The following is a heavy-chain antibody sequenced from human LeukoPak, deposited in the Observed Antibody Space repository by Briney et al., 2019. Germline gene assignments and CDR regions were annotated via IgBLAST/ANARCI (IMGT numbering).Heavy chain of an antibody. CDR1: GFTFDDYG. D-gene: IGHD2-15*01. Sequence: GGSLRLSCAASGFTFDDYGMHWVRQTPGKGLEWVSLISGDGSSTYYADSVKGRFTISRDNSKNSLYLQMNSLRTEDAALYYCGKDIGRYSPYYFDYWGQGTLVTVSS. J-gene: IGHJ4*02. CDR3: GKDIGRYSPYYFDY. V-gene: IGHV3-43*02. CDR2: ISGDGSST.